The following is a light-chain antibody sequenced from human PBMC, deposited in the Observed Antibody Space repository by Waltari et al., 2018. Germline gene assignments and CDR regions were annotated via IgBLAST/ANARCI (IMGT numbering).Light chain of an antibody. Sequence: QSALTQPAPVSASPGQSITIPCTGTSSAVGSSDLVPWYQHHPGKVPKLMIYEVNERPAGVSSRFSGSKSVNTASLTISGLQADDEADYYCSSYAGTNIHWMFGGGTKLTVL. CDR3: SSYAGTNIHWM. J-gene: IGLJ3*02. V-gene: IGLV2-23*02. CDR1: SSAVGSSDL. CDR2: EVN.